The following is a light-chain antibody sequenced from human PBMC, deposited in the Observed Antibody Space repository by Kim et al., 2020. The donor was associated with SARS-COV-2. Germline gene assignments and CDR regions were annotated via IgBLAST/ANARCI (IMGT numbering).Light chain of an antibody. J-gene: IGKJ2*01. Sequence: DIQMTQSPSTLSASVGDRVTITCRASQSVNNLLAWWQQKPGKPPRLLIYQASSLENGMPSRFSGSGYGTEFTLTISNLQPDDFATYYCQQYDTYGYTFGQATKLEI. CDR2: QAS. V-gene: IGKV1-5*03. CDR3: QQYDTYGYT. CDR1: QSVNNL.